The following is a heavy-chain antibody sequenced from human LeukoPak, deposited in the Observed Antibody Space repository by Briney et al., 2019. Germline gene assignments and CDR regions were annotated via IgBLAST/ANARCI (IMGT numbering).Heavy chain of an antibody. CDR1: GFTFSSYS. CDR3: ARDRYPTAYAFDI. CDR2: MSGSSSYI. V-gene: IGHV3-21*01. D-gene: IGHD4-17*01. Sequence: GGSLRLSCAASGFTFSSYSMNWVRQAPGKRLEWVSSMSGSSSYIYYADSVKGRFTISRDNAKNSLYLQMNSLRAEDTAVYYCARDRYPTAYAFDIWGQGTMVTVSS. J-gene: IGHJ3*02.